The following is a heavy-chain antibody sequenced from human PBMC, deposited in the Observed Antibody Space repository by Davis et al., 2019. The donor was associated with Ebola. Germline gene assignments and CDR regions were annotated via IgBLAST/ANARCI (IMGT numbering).Heavy chain of an antibody. D-gene: IGHD1-14*01. CDR2: IYTDGSTT. Sequence: PAGSLTLSCVASEFTFTRYWFHRVRQAPGKGLEWVSRIYTDGSTTNYADSVRGRFTISRDNAKNTLFLQMNSLRADDTAVYYCARDVAGRAGYWGQGILVTVSS. CDR3: ARDVAGRAGY. J-gene: IGHJ4*02. V-gene: IGHV3-74*01. CDR1: EFTFTRYW.